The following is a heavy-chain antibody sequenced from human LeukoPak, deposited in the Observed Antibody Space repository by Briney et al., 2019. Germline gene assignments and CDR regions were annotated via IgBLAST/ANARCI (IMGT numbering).Heavy chain of an antibody. Sequence: GGSLRLSCTASGFTFSTYWMSWVRQAPGKGLEWVAAVSGSGDNTYYADSVKGRFTISRDNSRNTLYLQMNSLRGEDTAVYYCAKDRSSSWYFDYWGQGTLVTVSS. CDR2: VSGSGDNT. CDR1: GFTFSTYW. CDR3: AKDRSSSWYFDY. D-gene: IGHD6-13*01. J-gene: IGHJ4*02. V-gene: IGHV3-23*01.